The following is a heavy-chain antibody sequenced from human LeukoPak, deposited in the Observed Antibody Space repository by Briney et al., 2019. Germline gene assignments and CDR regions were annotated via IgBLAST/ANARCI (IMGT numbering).Heavy chain of an antibody. CDR3: ARSHASYSSTWYFSYYFDY. V-gene: IGHV3-74*01. CDR1: GFTFSNYY. CDR2: IDRDGSST. D-gene: IGHD6-13*01. J-gene: IGHJ4*02. Sequence: GGSLRLSCAASGFTFSNYYMHWVRQAPGKGLVWVSRIDRDGSSTIYEDSVKGRFATSRDNVRNTVYLQMDSLRDEDTAVYYCARSHASYSSTWYFSYYFDYWGQGALVSVSS.